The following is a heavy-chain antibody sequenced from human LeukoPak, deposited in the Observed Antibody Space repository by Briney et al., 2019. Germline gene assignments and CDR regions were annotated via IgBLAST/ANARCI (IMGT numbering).Heavy chain of an antibody. D-gene: IGHD1-26*01. V-gene: IGHV1-18*01. J-gene: IGHJ4*02. CDR2: ISPYNGNT. CDR1: SYTFPSYG. Sequence: GASVKVSCKASSYTFPSYGISWVRQAPGQGLEWMGWISPYNGNTNYAQKFQDRVTMTTDTSTSTAYMELRSLRSDDTAVYYCAREKAGATGTDYWGQGTLVTVSS. CDR3: AREKAGATGTDY.